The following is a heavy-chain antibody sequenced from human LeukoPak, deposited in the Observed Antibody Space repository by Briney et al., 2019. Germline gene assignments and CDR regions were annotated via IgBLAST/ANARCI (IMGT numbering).Heavy chain of an antibody. D-gene: IGHD2-2*01. J-gene: IGHJ4*02. CDR1: GFTFSSNG. Sequence: GRSLRLSCAASGFTFSSNGVHWVRQAPGKGLEWVALISYDGVNKFYADSVRGRFIISRDNSKNALYLQMNSLRVEDTAVYYCAKDYATRWALDYWGPGTLVTVSS. CDR2: ISYDGVNK. V-gene: IGHV3-30*18. CDR3: AKDYATRWALDY.